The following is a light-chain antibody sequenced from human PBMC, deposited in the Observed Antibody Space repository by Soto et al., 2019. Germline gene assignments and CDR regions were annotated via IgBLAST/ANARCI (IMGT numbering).Light chain of an antibody. CDR1: QNSSPY. J-gene: IGKJ5*01. Sequence: MELTMSAATRVGVPGGAAPSPYRASQNSSPYSPWYQQKPGQAPRLLICDACKTAAGIPARFSGSGSGTNFTPTISRQEDDDVVVYYQQHRRRRQVPFGQGTRLAIK. V-gene: IGKV3D-11*02. CDR3: QHRRRRQVP. CDR2: DAC.